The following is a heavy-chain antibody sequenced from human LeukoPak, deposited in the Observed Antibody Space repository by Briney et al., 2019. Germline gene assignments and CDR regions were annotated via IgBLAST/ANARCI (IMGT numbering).Heavy chain of an antibody. CDR2: ISFDGSNK. D-gene: IGHD3-22*01. V-gene: IGHV3-30*04. Sequence: PGGSLRLSCAASGFTFSGYALHWVRQAPGKGLEWVAVISFDGSNKYYADSVKGRLTISRDNSKKTLYLQMNSLRAEDTAVHYCARGSGMDYYYDGSGDYFDYWGQGTLVTVSS. CDR3: ARGSGMDYYYDGSGDYFDY. J-gene: IGHJ4*02. CDR1: GFTFSGYA.